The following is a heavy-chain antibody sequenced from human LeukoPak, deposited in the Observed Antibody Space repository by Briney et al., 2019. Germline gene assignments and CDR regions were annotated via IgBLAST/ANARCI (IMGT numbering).Heavy chain of an antibody. D-gene: IGHD2-15*01. CDR2: INHSGST. CDR3: ARMRVVAASSPFDY. J-gene: IGHJ4*02. V-gene: IGHV4-34*01. CDR1: GGSFSGYY. Sequence: SETLSLACAVYGGSFSGYYWSWIRQPPGKGLEWIGEINHSGSTNYNPSLKSRVTISVDTSKNQFSLKLSSVTAADTAVYYCARMRVVAASSPFDYWGQGTLVTVSS.